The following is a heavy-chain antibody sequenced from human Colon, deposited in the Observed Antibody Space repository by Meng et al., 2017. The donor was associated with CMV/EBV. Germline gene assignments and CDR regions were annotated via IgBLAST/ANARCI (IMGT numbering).Heavy chain of an antibody. D-gene: IGHD5-24*01. J-gene: IGHJ4*02. CDR3: ARTAGIKAPNYFDY. Sequence: GGSLTKTHNGWTWVRQSPGKGLEWVGEIYHTGSSNYNPSLKSRVTMSVDKSKSLFSLKLTSVTAADTAVYYCARTAGIKAPNYFDYWGQGILVTVSS. CDR1: GGSLTKTHNG. CDR2: IYHTGSS. V-gene: IGHV4-4*02.